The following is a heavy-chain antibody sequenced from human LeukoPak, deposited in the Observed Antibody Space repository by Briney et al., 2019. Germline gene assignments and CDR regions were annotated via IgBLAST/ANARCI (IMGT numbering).Heavy chain of an antibody. Sequence: GGSLRLSCAASGFTFSGYSMNWVRQAPGKGLEWVAVISYDGSNKYYADSVKGRFTISRDNSKNTLYLQMNSLRAEDTAVYYCARTDTAMDIFDYWGQGTLVTVSS. D-gene: IGHD5-18*01. V-gene: IGHV3-30*03. CDR3: ARTDTAMDIFDY. J-gene: IGHJ4*02. CDR1: GFTFSGYS. CDR2: ISYDGSNK.